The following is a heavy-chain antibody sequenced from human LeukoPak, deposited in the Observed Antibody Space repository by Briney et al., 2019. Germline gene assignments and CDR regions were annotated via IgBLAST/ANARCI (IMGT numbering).Heavy chain of an antibody. Sequence: PSETLSLTCTVSGGSIINHYWSWIRQPAGKGLEWIGRIYSSGSANYSPSLKSRVSMSIDTSNNHFSLNLPSVTAADTALYFCARDVRYASGWSTPESWGQGTLVTVSS. D-gene: IGHD6-19*01. CDR3: ARDVRYASGWSTPES. V-gene: IGHV4-4*07. CDR2: IYSSGSA. J-gene: IGHJ5*02. CDR1: GGSIINHY.